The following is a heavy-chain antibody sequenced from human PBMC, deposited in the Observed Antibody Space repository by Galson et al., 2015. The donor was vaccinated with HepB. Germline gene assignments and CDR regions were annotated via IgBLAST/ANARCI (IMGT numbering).Heavy chain of an antibody. J-gene: IGHJ3*01. CDR3: TRSPRGSSPLDAFDV. Sequence: SVKVSCKASGGTFTNYAFSWVRQAPGQGLEWMGRIVPIFGTTNSAQKFRDRVTITADESATTAYMELRRLTSEDTAVYYCTRSPRGSSPLDAFDVWGQGTLVTVSS. CDR2: IVPIFGTT. D-gene: IGHD3-16*01. CDR1: GGTFTNYA. V-gene: IGHV1-69*13.